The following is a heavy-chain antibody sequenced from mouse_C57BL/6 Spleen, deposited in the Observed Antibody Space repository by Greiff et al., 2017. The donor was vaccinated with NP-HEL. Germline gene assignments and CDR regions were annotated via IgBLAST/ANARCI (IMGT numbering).Heavy chain of an antibody. CDR2: ISSGSSTI. Sequence: EVQLVESGGGLVKPGGSLKLSCAASGFTFSDYGMHWVRQAPEKGLEWVAYISSGSSTIYYADTVKGRFTISRDNAKNTLFLQMTSLRSEDTAMYYCAKGELGRGYFDVWGTGTTVTVSS. J-gene: IGHJ1*03. D-gene: IGHD4-1*01. CDR3: AKGELGRGYFDV. CDR1: GFTFSDYG. V-gene: IGHV5-17*01.